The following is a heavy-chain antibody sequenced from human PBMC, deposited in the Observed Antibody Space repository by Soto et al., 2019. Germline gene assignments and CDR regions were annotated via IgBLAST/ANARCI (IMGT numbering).Heavy chain of an antibody. CDR3: ARDINYDSSGYNEFDY. J-gene: IGHJ4*02. CDR2: ISSSSSYI. D-gene: IGHD3-22*01. V-gene: IGHV3-21*01. CDR1: GFTFSSYS. Sequence: GGSLRLSCAASGFTFSSYSMNWVRQAPGKGLEWVSSISSSSSYIYYADSVKGRFTIYRENAKNSLYLQMNSLRAEDTAVYYCARDINYDSSGYNEFDYWGQGTLVTVSS.